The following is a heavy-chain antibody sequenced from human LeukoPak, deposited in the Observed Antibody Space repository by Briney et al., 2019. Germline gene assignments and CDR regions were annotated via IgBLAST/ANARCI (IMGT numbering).Heavy chain of an antibody. V-gene: IGHV3-7*01. Sequence: PGGSLRLSCAASGFTFSSYWMSWVRQAPGKGLEWVANIKQDGSEKYYVDSVKGRFTISRDNAKNSLYLQMNSLRAEDTAVYYCARESSGYYYHFSGYFDYWGQGTLVTVSS. CDR1: GFTFSSYW. J-gene: IGHJ4*02. D-gene: IGHD3-22*01. CDR3: ARESSGYYYHFSGYFDY. CDR2: IKQDGSEK.